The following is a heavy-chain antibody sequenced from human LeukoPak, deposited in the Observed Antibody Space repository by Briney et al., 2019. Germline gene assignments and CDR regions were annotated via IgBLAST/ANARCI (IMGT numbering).Heavy chain of an antibody. CDR2: ISSSSSTI. CDR1: GFMFSNYN. J-gene: IGHJ4*02. CDR3: AFSGSYGVY. Sequence: PGRSLRLSCAASGFMFSNYNMNWVRQAPGKGLEWVSYISSSSSTIYYADSVKGRFTISRDNAKKSVYLQMNSLRAEDTAVFYCAFSGSYGVYWGQGTLVTVSS. V-gene: IGHV3-48*01. D-gene: IGHD1-26*01.